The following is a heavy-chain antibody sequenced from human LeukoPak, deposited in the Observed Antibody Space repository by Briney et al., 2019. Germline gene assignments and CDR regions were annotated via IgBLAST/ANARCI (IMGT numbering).Heavy chain of an antibody. V-gene: IGHV1-46*01. CDR2: INPSGGST. Sequence: ASVKVSCKAPGYTFTSYYMHWVRQAPGQGLEWMGIINPSGGSTSYAQKFQGRVTMTRDTSTSTVYMELSSLRSEDTAVYYCARPRKRYYDSSGYSLGYWGQGTLVTVSS. D-gene: IGHD3-22*01. CDR1: GYTFTSYY. CDR3: ARPRKRYYDSSGYSLGY. J-gene: IGHJ4*02.